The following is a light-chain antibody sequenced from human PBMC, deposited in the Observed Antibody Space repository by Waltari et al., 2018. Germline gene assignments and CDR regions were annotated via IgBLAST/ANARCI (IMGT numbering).Light chain of an antibody. V-gene: IGKV2-28*01. CDR1: HSLQKRNGNSH. CDR3: MPSLQPPVS. CDR2: QGS. Sequence: DIVMTQSPFSPPVTPGEPDSISCKFSHSLQKRNGNSHLVVDVQKPGQSSHLLIYQGSNRASGVPDSVGGSGSGTEFTLRISRVEADGVGVYECMPSLQPPVSFGGGTKVEI. J-gene: IGKJ4*01.